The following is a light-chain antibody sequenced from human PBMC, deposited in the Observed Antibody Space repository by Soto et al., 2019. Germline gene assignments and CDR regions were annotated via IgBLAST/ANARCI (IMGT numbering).Light chain of an antibody. J-gene: IGKJ4*01. CDR2: LGS. Sequence: DIVMTQSPLSLPVTPGEPASISCRSSQTLLHSNGYNYLDWYLQNPGQSPQLLIYLGSSRASGVPDRFSGSGSGTDFTLKISRVDAEDVGVYYCMQALQTPTFGGGTKVEIK. CDR3: MQALQTPT. V-gene: IGKV2-28*01. CDR1: QTLLHSNGYNY.